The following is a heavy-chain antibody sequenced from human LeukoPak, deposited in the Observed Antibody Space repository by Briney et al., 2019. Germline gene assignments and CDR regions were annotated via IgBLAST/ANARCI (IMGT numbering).Heavy chain of an antibody. V-gene: IGHV3-21*01. J-gene: IGHJ3*02. CDR3: ARDSKTQMGAFDI. CDR1: GFTFSSYS. D-gene: IGHD2-8*01. Sequence: GGSLRLSCAASGFTFSSYSMNWVRQAPGKGLEWVSSISSSSSYIYYADSVKGRFTISRDNAKNSLYLQMNSLRAEDTAVYYCARDSKTQMGAFDIWGQGTMVTVSS. CDR2: ISSSSSYI.